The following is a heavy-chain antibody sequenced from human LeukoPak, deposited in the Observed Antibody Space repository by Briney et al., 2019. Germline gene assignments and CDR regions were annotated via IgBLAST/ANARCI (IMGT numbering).Heavy chain of an antibody. CDR2: INHRGST. Sequence: SETLSLTCAVYGGSFSGYYWSWIRQPPGKGLEWIGEINHRGSTNYNPSLKSRVTISVDTSKNQFSLKLSSVTAADTAVYYCATLWFGESPYWDYWGQGTLVTVSS. CDR3: ATLWFGESPYWDY. D-gene: IGHD3-10*01. J-gene: IGHJ4*02. CDR1: GGSFSGYY. V-gene: IGHV4-34*01.